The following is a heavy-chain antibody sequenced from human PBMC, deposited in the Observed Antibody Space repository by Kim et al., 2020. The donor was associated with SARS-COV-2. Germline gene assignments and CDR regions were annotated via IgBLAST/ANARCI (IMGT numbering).Heavy chain of an antibody. D-gene: IGHD6-13*01. Sequence: KGRFTISRDNAKNSLYLQMNSLRAEDTAVYYCARSAPTGYSSSWYNCFDPWGQGTLVTVSS. V-gene: IGHV3-11*04. CDR3: ARSAPTGYSSSWYNCFDP. J-gene: IGHJ5*02.